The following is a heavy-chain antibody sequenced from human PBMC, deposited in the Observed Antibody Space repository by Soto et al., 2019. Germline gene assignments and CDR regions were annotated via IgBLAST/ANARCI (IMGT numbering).Heavy chain of an antibody. J-gene: IGHJ4*02. Sequence: QVQLVQSGAEVKKPGASVKVSCKASGYTFTGYYMHWVRQAPGQGLEWMGWINPNSGGTHYAQKFQGWVTMTRDPSISTAYMELSRLRSDDTAVYYCARDPGEVATTHFDYWGQGTLVTVSS. CDR1: GYTFTGYY. CDR2: INPNSGGT. V-gene: IGHV1-2*04. D-gene: IGHD5-12*01. CDR3: ARDPGEVATTHFDY.